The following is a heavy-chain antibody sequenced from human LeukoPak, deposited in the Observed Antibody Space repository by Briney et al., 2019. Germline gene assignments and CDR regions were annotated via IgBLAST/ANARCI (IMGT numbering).Heavy chain of an antibody. CDR3: ARDLLGDYGAFDI. J-gene: IGHJ3*02. Sequence: PSETLSLTCTVSGGSISSHFWSWIRQPAGKGLEWIGRIFISGSTNYNPSLKSRVTMSVDTSKNQFSLKLNSVTAADTAVYYCARDLLGDYGAFDIWGQGTMVTVSS. CDR1: GGSISSHF. V-gene: IGHV4-4*07. CDR2: IFISGST. D-gene: IGHD4-17*01.